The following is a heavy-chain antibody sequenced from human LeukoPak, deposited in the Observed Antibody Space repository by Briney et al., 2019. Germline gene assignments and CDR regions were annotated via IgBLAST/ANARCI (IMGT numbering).Heavy chain of an antibody. CDR2: ISSSSSII. Sequence: GGSLRLSCAASGFTFSSYSMNWVRQAPGKGLEWVSYISSSSSIIYYADSVKGRFTISRDNAKNSLYLQMNSLRVEDTAVYYCASKITMVRGVIITPDYWGQGTLVTVSS. V-gene: IGHV3-48*01. CDR3: ASKITMVRGVIITPDY. J-gene: IGHJ4*02. D-gene: IGHD3-10*01. CDR1: GFTFSSYS.